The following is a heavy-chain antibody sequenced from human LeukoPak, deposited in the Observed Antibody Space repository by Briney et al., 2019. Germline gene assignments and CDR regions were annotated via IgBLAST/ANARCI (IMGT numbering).Heavy chain of an antibody. Sequence: KPSETLSLTCAVSGGSISSSNWWSWVRQPPGKELEWIGEIYHSGSTNYNPSLKSRVTISVDKSNNQFSLNLNSVTAADTAVYYCGRGFYVAKNAGVFDMWGQGTMVAVSS. J-gene: IGHJ3*02. D-gene: IGHD3-16*01. CDR1: GGSISSSNW. V-gene: IGHV4-4*02. CDR3: GRGFYVAKNAGVFDM. CDR2: IYHSGST.